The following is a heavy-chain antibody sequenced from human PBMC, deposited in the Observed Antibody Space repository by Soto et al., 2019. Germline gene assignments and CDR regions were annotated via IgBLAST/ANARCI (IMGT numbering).Heavy chain of an antibody. CDR2: ISAYNGNT. Sequence: QVQLVQSGAEVKKPGASVKVSCKASGYTFTSYGISWVRQAPGQGLEWMGWISAYNGNTNYAQKLQGRVTMTTDTSTSTAYMGLRSLRSDDTAVYYCARDGPDWNPYLERFVDYWGQGTLVTVSS. V-gene: IGHV1-18*01. CDR3: ARDGPDWNPYLERFVDY. D-gene: IGHD1-1*01. CDR1: GYTFTSYG. J-gene: IGHJ4*02.